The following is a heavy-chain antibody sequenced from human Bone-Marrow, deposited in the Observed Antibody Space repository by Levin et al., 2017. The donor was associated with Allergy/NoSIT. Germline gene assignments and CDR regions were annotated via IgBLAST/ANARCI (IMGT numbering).Heavy chain of an antibody. Sequence: KRGESLKISCKDSGDIFSNYWVAWVRQMPGKGLEWMGSIYPDDSDTRYSPSFQGQVTISVDKSISTAYLQWNSLKASDTAMYYCATQAAGPDAFDVWGQGTMVTVSS. V-gene: IGHV5-51*01. J-gene: IGHJ3*01. CDR1: GDIFSNYW. CDR2: IYPDDSDT. D-gene: IGHD6-13*01. CDR3: ATQAAGPDAFDV.